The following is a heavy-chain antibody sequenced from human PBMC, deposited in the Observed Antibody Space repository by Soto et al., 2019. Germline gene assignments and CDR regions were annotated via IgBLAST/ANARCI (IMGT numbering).Heavy chain of an antibody. CDR2: LYTGGST. J-gene: IGHJ4*02. Sequence: GSLRLSCAASGFSVSDNYMSWVRQAPGKGLEWVSILYTGGSTYYAGSVKGRFTISRDNSKNMLYLQMNSLRAEDTAVYYCARERDTTGYVLKYWGQGTLVTVSS. V-gene: IGHV3-66*01. CDR3: ARERDTTGYVLKY. CDR1: GFSVSDNY. D-gene: IGHD3-22*01.